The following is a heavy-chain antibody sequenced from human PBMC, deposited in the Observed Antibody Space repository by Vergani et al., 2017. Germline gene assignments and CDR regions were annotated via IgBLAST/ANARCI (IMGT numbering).Heavy chain of an antibody. V-gene: IGHV4-59*01. CDR1: GGSISSYY. D-gene: IGHD2-21*02. Sequence: QVQLQESGPGLVKPSETLSLTCTDSGGSISSYYWSWIRQPPGKGLEWIGYIYYSGSTNYNPSLKSRVTISVDTSKNQFSLKLSSVTAADTAVYYCARNPYCGGDCYSDAFDIWSQGTMFTVSS. CDR2: IYYSGST. J-gene: IGHJ3*02. CDR3: ARNPYCGGDCYSDAFDI.